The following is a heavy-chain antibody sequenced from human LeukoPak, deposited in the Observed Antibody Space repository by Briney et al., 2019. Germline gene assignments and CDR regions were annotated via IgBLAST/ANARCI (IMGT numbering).Heavy chain of an antibody. J-gene: IGHJ4*02. CDR3: ARGLYGDFDY. D-gene: IGHD4-17*01. CDR1: GVTFSSYS. Sequence: GGSLRLSCAASGVTFSSYSMNWVRQAPGKGLEWVSSISSSSSYIYYADSGKGRFTISRDNAKNSLYLQMNSLRAEDTAVYYCARGLYGDFDYWGQGTLVTVSS. CDR2: ISSSSSYI. V-gene: IGHV3-21*01.